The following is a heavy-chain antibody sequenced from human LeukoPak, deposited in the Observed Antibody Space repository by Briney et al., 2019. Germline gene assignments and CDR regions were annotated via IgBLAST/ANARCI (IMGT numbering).Heavy chain of an antibody. CDR3: ARHGYGVIRHFDWLPYFDY. CDR2: IHYSGSP. J-gene: IGHJ4*02. D-gene: IGHD3-9*01. Sequence: SETLSLTCTVSGGSISSFYWSWIRQAPGKGLEWIGYIHYSGSPNYNPSLKSRVTISVDTSKNQLSLKLSSVTAADTAVYYCARHGYGVIRHFDWLPYFDYWGQGTLVTVSS. CDR1: GGSISSFY. V-gene: IGHV4-59*08.